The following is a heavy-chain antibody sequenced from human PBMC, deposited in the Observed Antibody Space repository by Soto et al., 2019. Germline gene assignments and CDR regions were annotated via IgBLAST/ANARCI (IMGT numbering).Heavy chain of an antibody. V-gene: IGHV4-59*13. J-gene: IGHJ6*02. CDR2: IYYTGST. CDR3: AREGIWDGLDV. Sequence: QVQLQESGPGLVKPSETLSLTCAVSGGSISEYYWSWIRQPPGKGLEWLGHIYYTGSTNYNPSLKSRGTISIDRSKNQVSLQLTSVNAADTAVYYCAREGIWDGLDVWGQGTTGTVSS. D-gene: IGHD6-13*01. CDR1: GGSISEYY.